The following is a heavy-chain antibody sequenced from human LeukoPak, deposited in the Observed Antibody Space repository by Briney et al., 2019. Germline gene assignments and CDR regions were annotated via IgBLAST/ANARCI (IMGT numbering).Heavy chain of an antibody. D-gene: IGHD5-12*01. Sequence: SETLSLTCTVSGGSISSSSYYWGWIRQPPGKGLEWIGSIYYSGSTYYNPSLKSRVTISVDTSKNQFSLKLSSVTAADTAVYYCARHDAPLNSSYAPMDFDYWSQGTLVTVSS. CDR1: GGSISSSSYY. CDR2: IYYSGST. J-gene: IGHJ4*02. CDR3: ARHDAPLNSSYAPMDFDY. V-gene: IGHV4-39*01.